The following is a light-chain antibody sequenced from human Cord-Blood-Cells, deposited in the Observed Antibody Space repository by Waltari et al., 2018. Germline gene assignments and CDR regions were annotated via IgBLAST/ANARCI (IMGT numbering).Light chain of an antibody. CDR1: SSDVGSYNR. J-gene: IGLJ1*01. V-gene: IGLV2-18*02. CDR2: EVS. Sequence: VSGSPGQSVTISCTGTSSDVGSYNRVSWYQQPPGTAPKLMIYEVSNRPSGVPDRFSGSKSGNTASLTISGLQAEDEADYYCSSYTSSSTYVFGTGTKVTVL. CDR3: SSYTSSSTYV.